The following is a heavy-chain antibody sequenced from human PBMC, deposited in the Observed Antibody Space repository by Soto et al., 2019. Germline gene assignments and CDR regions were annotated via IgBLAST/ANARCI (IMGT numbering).Heavy chain of an antibody. CDR1: GGSLSNYY. J-gene: IGHJ4*01. CDR2: IYHSGST. CDR3: ATSKISFFQSGGSHHGPLGF. D-gene: IGHD2-15*01. Sequence: PSETLSLTCAVSGGSLSNYYWSWIRQPPGKGLEWIGEIYHSGSTNYNPSLKSRVTISVDTSKNQFYLKLSSVTAADTAVYYCATSKISFFQSGGSHHGPLGFWGHGTLVTVSS. V-gene: IGHV4-34*01.